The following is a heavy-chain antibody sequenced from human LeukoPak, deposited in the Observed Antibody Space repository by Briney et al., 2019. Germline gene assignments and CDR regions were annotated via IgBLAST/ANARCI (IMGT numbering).Heavy chain of an antibody. CDR1: GFTFSSFA. D-gene: IGHD2/OR15-2a*01. CDR2: ISYDGGGE. Sequence: GRSLRLSCAASGFTFSSFAMHWVRQAPGKGLEWVTVISYDGGGEYYTGSVKGRFTISRDNSKNTLYLQMNSLRAEDTAVYYCVSFYETYWGRGTLVTVSS. J-gene: IGHJ4*02. CDR3: VSFYETY. V-gene: IGHV3-30*04.